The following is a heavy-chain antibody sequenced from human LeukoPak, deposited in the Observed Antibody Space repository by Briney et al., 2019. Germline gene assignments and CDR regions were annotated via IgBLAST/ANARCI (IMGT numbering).Heavy chain of an antibody. CDR1: GYTFTGYY. D-gene: IGHD7-27*01. Sequence: ASVKVSCKASGYTFTGYYMHWVRQAPGQGLEWMGWINPNSGGTNYAQKFQGRVTMTRDTSISTAYMELSRLRSDDTAVYHCARVLTGSYWYFDLWGRGTLVTVSS. V-gene: IGHV1-2*02. CDR2: INPNSGGT. J-gene: IGHJ2*01. CDR3: ARVLTGSYWYFDL.